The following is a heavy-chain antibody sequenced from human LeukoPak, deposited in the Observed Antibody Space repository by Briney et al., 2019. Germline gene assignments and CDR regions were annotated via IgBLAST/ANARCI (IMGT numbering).Heavy chain of an antibody. CDR1: EFTFSRYS. CDR2: ISSSSSYI. J-gene: IGHJ4*02. V-gene: IGHV3-21*01. D-gene: IGHD5-12*01. CDR3: ASIVYSGYDSNDF. Sequence: PGGSLRLSCAASEFTFSRYSMNWVRQAPGKGLEWVSSISSSSSYIYYADSLKGRFTISRDSAKNSLYLQMNSLRAEDTAVYYCASIVYSGYDSNDFWGQGTLVTVSS.